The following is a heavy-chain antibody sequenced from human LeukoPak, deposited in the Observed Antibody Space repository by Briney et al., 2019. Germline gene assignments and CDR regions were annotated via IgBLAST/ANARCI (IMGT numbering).Heavy chain of an antibody. CDR2: ISGSGGST. Sequence: GGSLRLSCAASGFTFSSYAMSWVRQAPGKGLEWVSAISGSGGSTYYADSVKGRFTISRDNSKNTLYLQMNSLRAEDTAVYYCANGEGRPNRRGFDRTNDYWGQGTLVTVSS. J-gene: IGHJ4*02. D-gene: IGHD3-10*01. V-gene: IGHV3-23*01. CDR3: ANGEGRPNRRGFDRTNDY. CDR1: GFTFSSYA.